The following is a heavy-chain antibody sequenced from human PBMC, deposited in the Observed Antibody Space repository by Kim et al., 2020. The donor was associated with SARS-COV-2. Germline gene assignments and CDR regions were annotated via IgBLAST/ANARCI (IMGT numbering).Heavy chain of an antibody. CDR2: ISSDGTNK. D-gene: IGHD3-10*01. J-gene: IGHJ4*01. CDR3: TRENNFGSGGGDYFYY. Sequence: GGSLRLSCAASGFTFSDFAIHWVRQAPGKGLEWLAIISSDGTNKYYADSVRGRFAISRDNSKNTVYLQMNSLRSEATAVYYCTRENNFGSGGGDYFYYWG. CDR1: GFTFSDFA. V-gene: IGHV3-30*09.